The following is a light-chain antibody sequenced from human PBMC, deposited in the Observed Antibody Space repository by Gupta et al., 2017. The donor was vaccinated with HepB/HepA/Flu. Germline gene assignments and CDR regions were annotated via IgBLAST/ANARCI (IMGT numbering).Light chain of an antibody. CDR3: QQARKVPFT. CDR2: GAS. CDR1: QDISTW. J-gene: IGKJ5*01. Sequence: DIQMTQSPFSVSASVRDRVTITCRASQDISTWLAWYQQKPGKAPKLLIDGASSLQSGVPSRFSGSGSGTDFTRTISSLQPEDFATYDCQQARKVPFTCSQGTRLEIK. V-gene: IGKV1D-12*01.